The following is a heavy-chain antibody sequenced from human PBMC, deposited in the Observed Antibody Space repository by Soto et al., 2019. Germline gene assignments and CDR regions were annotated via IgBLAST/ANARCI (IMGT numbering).Heavy chain of an antibody. CDR3: ARDISSVVVAAGTFDY. J-gene: IGHJ4*02. D-gene: IGHD2-15*01. CDR2: IWYDGSNK. Sequence: QVQLVESGGGVVQPGRSLRLSCAASGFTFSSYGMHWVRQAPGKGLEWVAVIWYDGSNKYYADSVKGRFTISRDNSKNTLYLQMNSLRAEDTAVYYCARDISSVVVAAGTFDYWGQGTLVTVSS. CDR1: GFTFSSYG. V-gene: IGHV3-33*01.